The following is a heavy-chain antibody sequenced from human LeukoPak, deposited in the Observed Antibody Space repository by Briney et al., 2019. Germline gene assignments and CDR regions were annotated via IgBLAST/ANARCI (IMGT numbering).Heavy chain of an antibody. D-gene: IGHD6-19*01. J-gene: IGHJ6*03. Sequence: TGGSLRLSCEASGFTFTNAWMNWVRQAPGKGPEWVGRIKSKTDGGTTDYAAPVKGRFTISRDDSKNMLYLQMNSLKTEDSALYYCTTARSGWAFYYYMDVWGKGTTVTVSS. CDR2: IKSKTDGGTT. CDR3: TTARSGWAFYYYMDV. CDR1: GFTFTNAW. V-gene: IGHV3-15*01.